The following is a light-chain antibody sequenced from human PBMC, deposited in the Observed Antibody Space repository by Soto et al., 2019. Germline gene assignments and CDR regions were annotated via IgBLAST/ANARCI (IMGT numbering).Light chain of an antibody. CDR2: GAS. CDR3: HQYDDWLWT. V-gene: IGKV3-15*01. CDR1: QSVTTN. J-gene: IGKJ1*01. Sequence: EIVMTQSPATLSVSPGERATLSCRASQSVTTNLAWYQHKPGQAPRLLIYGASTRATDTPARFSGSGSGTGFTLTIDSLQSEDFAVYYCHQYDDWLWTFGQGTKVEI.